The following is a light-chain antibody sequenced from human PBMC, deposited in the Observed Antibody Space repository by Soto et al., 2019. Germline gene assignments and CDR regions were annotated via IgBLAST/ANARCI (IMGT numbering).Light chain of an antibody. CDR1: QSITSW. J-gene: IGKJ2*01. CDR3: QQYNGYFPT. Sequence: DIQMTQSPSTLSASVGDRVTITCRASQSITSWLAWYQQKPGKAPKVLIYDASRLESGAPSRFSGSGSGTEFTLTISSLRPDDFATYYCQQYNGYFPTFGQGTKVDIK. V-gene: IGKV1-5*01. CDR2: DAS.